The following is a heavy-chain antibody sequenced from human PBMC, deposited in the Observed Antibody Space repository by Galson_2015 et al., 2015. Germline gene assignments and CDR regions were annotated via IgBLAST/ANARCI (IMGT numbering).Heavy chain of an antibody. CDR1: GFTFDDYG. D-gene: IGHD3-10*01. CDR2: ISGSGGST. CDR3: AKDLGTMVRGVIPY. Sequence: SLRLSCAAFGFTFDDYGMSWVRQAPGKGLEWVSAISGSGGSTYYADSVKGRFTISRDNSKNTLYLQMNSLRAEDTAVYCCAKDLGTMVRGVIPYSGQGTLLTVSS. J-gene: IGHJ4*02. V-gene: IGHV3-23*01.